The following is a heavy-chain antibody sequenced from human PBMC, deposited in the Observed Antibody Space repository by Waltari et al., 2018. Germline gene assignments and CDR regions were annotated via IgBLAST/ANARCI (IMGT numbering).Heavy chain of an antibody. Sequence: QVQLVESGGGVVQPGRSLRLSCAASGFTFSSYGMHWVRQAPGKGLEWVAVISYDGRNKYYADSVKGRFTISRDNSKNTLYLQMNSLRAEDTAVYYCAKGGSSGPEGWFDPWGQGTLVTVSS. CDR3: AKGGSSGPEGWFDP. J-gene: IGHJ5*02. CDR1: GFTFSSYG. D-gene: IGHD6-6*01. V-gene: IGHV3-30*18. CDR2: ISYDGRNK.